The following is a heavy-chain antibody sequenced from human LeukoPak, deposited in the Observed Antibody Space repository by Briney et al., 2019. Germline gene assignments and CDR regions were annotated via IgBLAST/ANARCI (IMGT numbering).Heavy chain of an antibody. CDR2: IYPGDSDT. CDR3: ARFGRSGSYGMDV. Sequence: GESLKISCKGSGYSFPSYWIGWVRQMPGKGLEWMGIIYPGDSDTIYSPSFQGQVTISVDKSISTAYLQWNSLKASDTATYYCARFGRSGSYGMDVWGQGTTVTVSS. D-gene: IGHD1-26*01. J-gene: IGHJ6*02. V-gene: IGHV5-51*01. CDR1: GYSFPSYW.